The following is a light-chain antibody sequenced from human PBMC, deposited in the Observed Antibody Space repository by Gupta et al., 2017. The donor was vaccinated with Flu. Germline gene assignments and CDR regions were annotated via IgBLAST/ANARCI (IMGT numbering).Light chain of an antibody. V-gene: IGLV3-27*01. CDR3: FAASDNIGV. CDR2: RNS. Sequence: SYELTQPSSVSVSPGHTARNPCSGEILAKKFARWFQQRPGQAPVLVIFRNSDRPAGIPERFSGSSPGAKVTLTISGAQVDDEAAYYCFAASDNIGVFGGGTKLTVL. CDR1: ILAKKF. J-gene: IGLJ3*02.